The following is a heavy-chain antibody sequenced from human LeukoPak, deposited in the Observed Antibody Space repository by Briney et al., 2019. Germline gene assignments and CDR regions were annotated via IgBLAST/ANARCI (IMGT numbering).Heavy chain of an antibody. CDR2: IIPIFGTA. Sequence: GASVKVSCKASGGTFSSYAISWVRQAPGQGLEWMGGIIPIFGTANHAQKFQGRVTITADESTSTAYMELSSLRSEDTAVYYCASDGAIYSNSNDYWGQGTLVTVSS. V-gene: IGHV1-69*13. D-gene: IGHD4-11*01. J-gene: IGHJ4*02. CDR1: GGTFSSYA. CDR3: ASDGAIYSNSNDY.